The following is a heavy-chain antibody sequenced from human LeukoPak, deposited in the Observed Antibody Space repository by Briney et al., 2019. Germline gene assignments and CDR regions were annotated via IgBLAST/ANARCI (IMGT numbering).Heavy chain of an antibody. CDR2: ISGSGAST. CDR1: GFTFSSYA. J-gene: IGHJ4*02. CDR3: AKSMSGYSYGTIDY. V-gene: IGHV3-23*01. Sequence: GGSLRLSCAASGFTFSSYAMSWVRQAPGKGLEWVSAISGSGASTYYADSVKGRFTISRDNSKNTLYLQMNSLRVEDTAVYYCAKSMSGYSYGTIDYWGQGTLVTVSS. D-gene: IGHD5-18*01.